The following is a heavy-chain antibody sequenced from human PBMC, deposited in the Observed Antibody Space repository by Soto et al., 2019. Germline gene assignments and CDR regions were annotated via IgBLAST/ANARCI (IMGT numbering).Heavy chain of an antibody. J-gene: IGHJ4*02. CDR1: GFTFSKAW. CDR2: IKSKTDEETI. V-gene: IGHV3-15*01. D-gene: IGHD2-2*01. CDR3: TIDSSSHCAPFFDY. Sequence: EVQLVESGGGLVKPGGSLRLSCAASGFTFSKAWMNWVRQAPGKGLEWVGRIKSKTDEETIIYAAPMEGRFTISRDDSKNTLYLQMNRLKTQDTTLYYCTIDSSSHCAPFFDYWGQGILVTVSS.